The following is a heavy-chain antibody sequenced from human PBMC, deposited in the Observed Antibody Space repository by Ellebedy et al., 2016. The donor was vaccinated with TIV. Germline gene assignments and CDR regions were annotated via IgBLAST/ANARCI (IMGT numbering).Heavy chain of an antibody. CDR2: IKQDGSVK. D-gene: IGHD6-19*01. CDR3: ARDPNYSGWYQFDF. J-gene: IGHJ4*02. Sequence: ETLSLTCTVSGGSISTYYWSWVRQAPGKGLEWVANIKQDGSVKDYVDSVKGRFTISRDNAEKFVYLQMNSLRVEDTALYYCARDPNYSGWYQFDFWGQGALVIVSS. V-gene: IGHV3-7*03. CDR1: GGSISTYY.